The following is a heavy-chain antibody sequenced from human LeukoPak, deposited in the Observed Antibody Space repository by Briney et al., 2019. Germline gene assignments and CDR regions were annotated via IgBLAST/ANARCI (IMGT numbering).Heavy chain of an antibody. CDR1: GFTFDDYA. CDR2: ISWNSGSI. CDR3: ANGAITHPYAYYYCYMDV. V-gene: IGHV3-9*01. D-gene: IGHD3-16*01. Sequence: GGSLRLSCAASGFTFDDYAMHWVRQAPGKGLEWVSGISWNSGSIGYADSVKGRFTISRDNAKNSLYLQMNSLRAEDTALYYCANGAITHPYAYYYCYMDVWGKGTTVIVSS. J-gene: IGHJ6*03.